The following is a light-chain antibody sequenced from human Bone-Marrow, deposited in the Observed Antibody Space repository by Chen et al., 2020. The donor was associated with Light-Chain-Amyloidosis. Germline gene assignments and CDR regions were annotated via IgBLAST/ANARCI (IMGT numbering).Light chain of an antibody. CDR3: QSADSSGTYEVI. Sequence: SYDLTHPPSVSVSPGLTARITCAGDDLPTKYAYWYQQKPGQAPVLVIHRDTERPSGISERFSGSRSGTTATLTISGVQAEDEADYHCQSADSSGTYEVIYGGGTKLTVL. J-gene: IGLJ2*01. V-gene: IGLV3-25*03. CDR1: DLPTKY. CDR2: RDT.